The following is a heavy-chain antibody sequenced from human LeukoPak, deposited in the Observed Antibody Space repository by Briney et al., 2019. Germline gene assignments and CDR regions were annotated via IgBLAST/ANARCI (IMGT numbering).Heavy chain of an antibody. CDR2: IYYSGST. V-gene: IGHV4-30-4*01. J-gene: IGHJ4*02. Sequence: SQTLSLTCTVSGGSISSGDYYWSWIRQPPGKGLEWIGYIYYSGSTYYNPSLKSRVTISVDTSKNQFSLKLSSVTAADTAVYYCARDVRYCSSTSCLITDYWGQGTLVTVSS. D-gene: IGHD2-2*01. CDR3: ARDVRYCSSTSCLITDY. CDR1: GGSISSGDYY.